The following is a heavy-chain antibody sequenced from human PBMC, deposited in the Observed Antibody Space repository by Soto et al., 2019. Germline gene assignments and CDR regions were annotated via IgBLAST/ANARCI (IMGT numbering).Heavy chain of an antibody. CDR1: SFNFTSYS. Sequence: PGGSLRLSCAGSSFNFTSYSLNWVRQAPGKGLEWVSSISATSTYIFYADSVKGRFTISRDNAQNSVSLQMNSLRAEDTALYYCARAHSATGSMHFDHWGHGTLVTVSS. CDR2: ISATSTYI. J-gene: IGHJ4*01. D-gene: IGHD3-9*01. CDR3: ARAHSATGSMHFDH. V-gene: IGHV3-21*01.